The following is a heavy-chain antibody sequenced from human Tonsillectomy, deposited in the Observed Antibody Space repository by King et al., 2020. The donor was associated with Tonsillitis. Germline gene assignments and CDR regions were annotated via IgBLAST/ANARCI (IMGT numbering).Heavy chain of an antibody. Sequence: QLVQSGAEVKKPGASVKVSCKASGYTFTTYGISWVRQAPGQGLEWMGWIIAYNGHTNYAQKLQGRVIMTTDTSTSTVYMELRSLRSDDTAMYYCARNQRAAATFDYWGQGTLVTVSS. J-gene: IGHJ4*02. CDR3: ARNQRAAATFDY. D-gene: IGHD6-13*01. V-gene: IGHV1-18*01. CDR2: IIAYNGHT. CDR1: GYTFTTYG.